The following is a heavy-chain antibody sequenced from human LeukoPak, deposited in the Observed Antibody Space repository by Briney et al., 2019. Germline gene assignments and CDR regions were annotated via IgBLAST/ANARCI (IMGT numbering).Heavy chain of an antibody. CDR1: GFTFSSYG. V-gene: IGHV3-30*03. Sequence: GGSLRLSCAASGFTFSSYGMHWVRQAPGKGLEWVAVISYDGSNKYYADSVKGRFTISRDSSKNTLYLQMNSLRAEDTAVYYCATTFGHVDYWGQGTLVTVSS. CDR3: ATTFGHVDY. D-gene: IGHD3-10*01. CDR2: ISYDGSNK. J-gene: IGHJ4*02.